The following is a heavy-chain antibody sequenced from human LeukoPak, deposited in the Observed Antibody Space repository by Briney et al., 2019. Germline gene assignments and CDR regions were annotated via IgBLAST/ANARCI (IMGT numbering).Heavy chain of an antibody. J-gene: IGHJ4*02. CDR2: ISGSGGST. V-gene: IGHV3-23*01. D-gene: IGHD3-22*01. CDR3: AKDPPSLYYDSSCYYVGY. CDR1: GFTVSSNY. Sequence: GGSLRLSCAASGFTVSSNYMSWVRQAPGKGLEWVSAISGSGGSTYYADSVKGRFTISRDNSKNTLYLQMDSLRAEDTAVYYCAKDPPSLYYDSSCYYVGYWGQGTLVTVSS.